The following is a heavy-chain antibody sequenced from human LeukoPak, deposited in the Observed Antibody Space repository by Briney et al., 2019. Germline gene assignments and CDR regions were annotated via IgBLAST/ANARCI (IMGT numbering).Heavy chain of an antibody. CDR1: GDSISSFS. D-gene: IGHD6-25*01. Sequence: NPSETLSLTCTVSGDSISSFSWSWIRQSPGKRLEWIGHLYYSGTANYNPSLRSRVTISSDTSKNQFSLKLSSLTAADTAMYYCARGPSSGQYVSPLDYWGQGTLVTVSS. CDR2: LYYSGTA. V-gene: IGHV4-59*01. J-gene: IGHJ4*02. CDR3: ARGPSSGQYVSPLDY.